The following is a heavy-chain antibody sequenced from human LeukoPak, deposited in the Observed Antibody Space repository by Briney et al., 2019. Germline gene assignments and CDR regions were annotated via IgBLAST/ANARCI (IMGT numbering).Heavy chain of an antibody. V-gene: IGHV3-21*01. CDR3: ARGISGYLDAFDI. D-gene: IGHD3-22*01. Sequence: GGSLRLSCAASGFTFSSYSMNWVSQAPGKGLEWVSSISSSSSYIYYADSVKGRFTISRDNAKNSLYLQMNSLRAEDTAVYYCARGISGYLDAFDIWGQGTMVTVSS. CDR1: GFTFSSYS. CDR2: ISSSSSYI. J-gene: IGHJ3*02.